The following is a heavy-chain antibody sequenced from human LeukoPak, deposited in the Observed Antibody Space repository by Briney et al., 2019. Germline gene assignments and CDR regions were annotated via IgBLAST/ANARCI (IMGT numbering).Heavy chain of an antibody. J-gene: IGHJ4*02. D-gene: IGHD3-9*01. CDR1: GYTFTSYG. CDR3: AKVWDDILTGLNDWVFDY. V-gene: IGHV5-51*01. Sequence: KVSCKASGYTFTSYGISWVRQMPGKGLEWMAIIYPADSDTRYSPSFIGQVTISADKSVNTAYLQWNSLRAEDTAVYYCAKVWDDILTGLNDWVFDYWGQGTLVTVSS. CDR2: IYPADSDT.